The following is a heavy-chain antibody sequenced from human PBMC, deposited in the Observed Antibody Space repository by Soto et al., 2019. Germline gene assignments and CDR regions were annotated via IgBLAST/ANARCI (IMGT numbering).Heavy chain of an antibody. Sequence: GASVKLSCKASGGTFISYTISCVRQAPGQVLEWMGGIIPIFGTANYAQKFQRRVTITADESTSTAYMELSSLRSEDTAVYYCAREVGYYDSSGYYSGYYYGMDVWGQGTTVTVSS. V-gene: IGHV1-69*13. D-gene: IGHD3-22*01. CDR2: IIPIFGTA. CDR1: GGTFISYT. J-gene: IGHJ6*02. CDR3: AREVGYYDSSGYYSGYYYGMDV.